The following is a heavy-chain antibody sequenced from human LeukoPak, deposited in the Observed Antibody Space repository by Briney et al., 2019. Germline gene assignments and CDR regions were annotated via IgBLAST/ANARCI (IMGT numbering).Heavy chain of an antibody. V-gene: IGHV4-61*02. Sequence: PSETLSLTCTVSGGSISSGSYYWSWIRQPAGKGLEWIGRIYTSGSTNYNPSLKNRDTISVDTSKNQFSLKLSSVTAADTAVYYCAGKVVVAAKYGAFDIWGQGTMVTVSS. CDR1: GGSISSGSYY. J-gene: IGHJ3*02. CDR2: IYTSGST. D-gene: IGHD2-15*01. CDR3: AGKVVVAAKYGAFDI.